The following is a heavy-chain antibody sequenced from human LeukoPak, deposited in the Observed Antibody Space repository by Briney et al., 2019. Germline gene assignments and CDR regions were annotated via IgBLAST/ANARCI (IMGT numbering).Heavy chain of an antibody. CDR3: ARASGDSSDYDFPKPYSY. J-gene: IGHJ4*02. CDR2: IIPILGTA. V-gene: IGHV1-69*13. D-gene: IGHD5-12*01. Sequence: ASVKVSCKASGGTFSRYAISWVRQAPGQGLEWMGGIIPILGTANYAQKFQGRVTITADESTTTAYMRLNSLRSEDTAVYYCARASGDSSDYDFPKPYSYWGQGTLVTVSS. CDR1: GGTFSRYA.